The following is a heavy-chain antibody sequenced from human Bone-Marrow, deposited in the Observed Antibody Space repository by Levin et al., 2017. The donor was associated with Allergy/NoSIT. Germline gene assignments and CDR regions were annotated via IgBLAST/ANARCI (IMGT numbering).Heavy chain of an antibody. CDR3: ATWRVGGNWYFDL. V-gene: IGHV3-53*01. Sequence: RAGGSLRLSCAASGLTVSSNYMSWVRQAPGKGLEWVSIIYTGGSTYYADSVKDRFTISRDNSKNTLYIQMNSLRAEDTAVYYCATWRVGGNWYFDLWGRGTLVTVSS. CDR1: GLTVSSNY. D-gene: IGHD3-16*01. J-gene: IGHJ2*01. CDR2: IYTGGST.